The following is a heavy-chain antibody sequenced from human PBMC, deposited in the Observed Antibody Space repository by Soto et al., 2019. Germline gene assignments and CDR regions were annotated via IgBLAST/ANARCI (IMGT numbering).Heavy chain of an antibody. J-gene: IGHJ3*02. D-gene: IGHD2-21*02. CDR1: GFTFSSYA. CDR2: ISYDGSNK. V-gene: IGHV3-30-3*01. Sequence: GGSLRLSCAASGFTFSSYAMHWVRQAPGKGLEWVAVISYDGSNKYYADSVKGRLTISRDNSKNTLYLQMNSLRAEDTAVYYCARVRIYGGNFADAFDIWGQGTMVTVSS. CDR3: ARVRIYGGNFADAFDI.